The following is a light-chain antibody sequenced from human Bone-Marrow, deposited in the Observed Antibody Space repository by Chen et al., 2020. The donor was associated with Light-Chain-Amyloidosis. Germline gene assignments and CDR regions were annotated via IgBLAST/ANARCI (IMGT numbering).Light chain of an antibody. CDR2: RDT. Sequence: SYDLTQPPSVSVSPGQTARITCSGDDLPTKYAYWYQQKPGQAPVLVIHRDTERPSGISERFSGSSSWTTATLTISGVQAEDEADYHCQSADSSGTYEVIFGGGTKLTVL. V-gene: IGLV3-25*03. CDR1: DLPTKY. CDR3: QSADSSGTYEVI. J-gene: IGLJ2*01.